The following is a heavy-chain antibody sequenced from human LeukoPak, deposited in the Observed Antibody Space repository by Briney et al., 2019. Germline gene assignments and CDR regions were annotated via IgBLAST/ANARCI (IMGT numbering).Heavy chain of an antibody. Sequence: GGSLRLSCAASEFIFSDYYMSWIRQAPGKGLEWVSYISGSGTTIYYTDSVKGRFTISRDNAKNSLYLQMNSLRAEDTALYYCARKYSYGRAGYFDYWGQGTLVTVSS. V-gene: IGHV3-11*01. CDR2: ISGSGTTI. CDR1: EFIFSDYY. J-gene: IGHJ4*02. D-gene: IGHD5-18*01. CDR3: ARKYSYGRAGYFDY.